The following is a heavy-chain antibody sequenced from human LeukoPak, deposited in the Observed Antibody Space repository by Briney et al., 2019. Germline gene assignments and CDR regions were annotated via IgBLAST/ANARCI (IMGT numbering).Heavy chain of an antibody. CDR2: ISGSGGRT. D-gene: IGHD2/OR15-2a*01. CDR3: AKDHLWSTIVTNWFDP. J-gene: IGHJ5*02. V-gene: IGHV3-23*01. CDR1: GFTFDTHG. Sequence: GGSLRLSCAASGFTFDTHGMSWVRQAPGKGLEWVSGISGSGGRTFYSDSVKGRFTISRDNSKNTLYLQMNSLRAEDTAVYYCAKDHLWSTIVTNWFDPWGQGTLVTVSS.